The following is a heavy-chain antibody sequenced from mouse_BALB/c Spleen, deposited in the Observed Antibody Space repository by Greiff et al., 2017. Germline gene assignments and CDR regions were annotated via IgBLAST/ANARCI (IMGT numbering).Heavy chain of an antibody. CDR1: GFTFSSYG. CDR3: ARQGDYDVFDY. Sequence: EVQLQESGGDLVKPGGSLKLSCAASGFTFSSYGMSWVRQTPDKRLEWVATISSGGSYTYYPDSVKGRFTISRDNAKNTLYLQMSSLKSEDTAMYYCARQGDYDVFDYWGQGTTLTVSS. J-gene: IGHJ2*01. D-gene: IGHD2-4*01. V-gene: IGHV5-6*01. CDR2: ISSGGSYT.